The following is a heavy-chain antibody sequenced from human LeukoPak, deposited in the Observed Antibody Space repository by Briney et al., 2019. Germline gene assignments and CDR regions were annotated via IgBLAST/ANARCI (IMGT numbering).Heavy chain of an antibody. CDR1: KFTFSDYW. CDR2: IKPDGSET. CDR3: ARERLAAFDL. V-gene: IGHV3-7*04. J-gene: IGHJ3*01. Sequence: GESLRLSCAASKFTFSDYWMSWVRQAPGKGLEWVATIKPDGSETYYVDSVKGQITISRDNAKDSLYLHMNSLRAEDTAVYYCARERLAAFDLWGHGTLVIVSS.